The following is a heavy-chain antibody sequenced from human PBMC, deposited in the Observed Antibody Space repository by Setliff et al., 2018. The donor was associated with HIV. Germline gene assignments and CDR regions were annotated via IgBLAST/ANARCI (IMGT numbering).Heavy chain of an antibody. V-gene: IGHV4-39*01. D-gene: IGHD3-3*01. J-gene: IGHJ4*02. CDR2: VYYSGRT. Sequence: KTSETLSLTCTVSGGSISGSGPGYYWGWVRQPPGGGLEWIGSVYYSGRTYYNPSLRSRVTISVDTSKNQLSLRLTTMTAADTAVYYCTRTQPDTIFGVVAFDCWGQGKMVTVSS. CDR3: TRTQPDTIFGVVAFDC. CDR1: GGSISGSGPGYY.